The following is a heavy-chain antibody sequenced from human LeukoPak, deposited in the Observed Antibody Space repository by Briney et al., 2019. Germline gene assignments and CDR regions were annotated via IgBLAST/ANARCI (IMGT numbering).Heavy chain of an antibody. J-gene: IGHJ3*02. CDR1: GGSISSYY. CDR2: IYYSGST. CDR3: ARPVTRLYAFDI. V-gene: IGHV4-59*08. D-gene: IGHD1-14*01. Sequence: SETLSLTCTVSGGSISSYYWSWIRQPPGKGLEWTGYIYYSGSTYYNPSLKSRVTISVDTSKNQFSLKLSSVTAADTAVYYCARPVTRLYAFDIWGQGTMVTVSS.